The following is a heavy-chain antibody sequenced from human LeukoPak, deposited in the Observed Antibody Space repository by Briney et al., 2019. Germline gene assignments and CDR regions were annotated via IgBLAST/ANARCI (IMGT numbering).Heavy chain of an antibody. J-gene: IGHJ3*01. CDR1: GFNVSSNY. CDR2: IYSGGNT. D-gene: IGHD4-17*01. V-gene: IGHV3-53*01. Sequence: GGSPRLSCAASGFNVSSNYMSWVRQAPGKGLEWDSVIYSGGNTYYADSVKGRFTISRDNSKNTLYLQMNSLRVEDTAVYFCTRHTRDYGDYFDAFDLWGQGTMVTASS. CDR3: TRHTRDYGDYFDAFDL.